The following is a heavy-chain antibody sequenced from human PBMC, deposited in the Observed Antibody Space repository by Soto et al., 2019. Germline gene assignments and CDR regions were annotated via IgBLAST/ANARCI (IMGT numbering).Heavy chain of an antibody. CDR2: INPSGGST. CDR3: ASEYGSGNNWFDP. J-gene: IGHJ5*02. V-gene: IGHV1-46*01. D-gene: IGHD3-10*01. CDR1: GYTFTSYY. Sequence: ASVKVSCKASGYTFTSYYMHWVRQAPGHGLEWMGIINPSGGSTSYAQKFQGRVTMTRDTSTSTVYMELSSLRSEDTAVYYCASEYGSGNNWFDPWGQGTLVTVSS.